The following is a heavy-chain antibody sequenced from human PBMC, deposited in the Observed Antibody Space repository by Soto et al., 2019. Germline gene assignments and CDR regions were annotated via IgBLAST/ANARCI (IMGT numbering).Heavy chain of an antibody. CDR3: ARGSSWPPYYYGMDV. CDR2: INPNSGGT. CDR1: GYTFTGYY. V-gene: IGHV1-2*04. Sequence: ASVKVSCTASGYTFTGYYMHWVRQAPGQGLEWMGWINPNSGGTNYAQKFQGWVTMTRDTSISTAYMELSRLRSDDTAVYYCARGSSWPPYYYGMDVWGQGTTVTVSS. D-gene: IGHD6-13*01. J-gene: IGHJ6*02.